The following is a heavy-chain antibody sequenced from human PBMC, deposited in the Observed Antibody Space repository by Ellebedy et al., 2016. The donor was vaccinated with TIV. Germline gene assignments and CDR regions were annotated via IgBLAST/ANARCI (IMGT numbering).Heavy chain of an antibody. CDR2: IARDGRTT. D-gene: IGHD3-16*01. V-gene: IGHV3-74*01. J-gene: IGHJ4*02. CDR3: VREASIGGTVFFDH. CDR1: GFTLSDYD. Sequence: GESLKISCAVSGFTLSDYDIHWVRQVPGKGMVWVSRIARDGRTTDYPDSVKGRFTISRDDAKNMLYLDMRHLRDEDTAGYYCVREASIGGTVFFDHWGQGALVIVSS.